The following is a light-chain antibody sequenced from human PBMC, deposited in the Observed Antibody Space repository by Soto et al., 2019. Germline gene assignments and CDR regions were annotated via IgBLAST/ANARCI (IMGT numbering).Light chain of an antibody. CDR3: QQSYSAPRT. V-gene: IGKV1-39*01. J-gene: IGKJ2*01. CDR2: AAS. Sequence: DIQRTQSPSSLPASVGDRVTITCRASQSITNYLSWYQQRPGKAPKLLIHAASNLQSGVPSRFSGSGSETDFSLTISSLQPEDFATYYCQQSYSAPRTFGQGTKVDIK. CDR1: QSITNY.